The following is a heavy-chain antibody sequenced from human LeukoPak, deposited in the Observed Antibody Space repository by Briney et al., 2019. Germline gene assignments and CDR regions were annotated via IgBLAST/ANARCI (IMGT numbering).Heavy chain of an antibody. V-gene: IGHV4-59*01. CDR1: GGSLSTYSY. J-gene: IGHJ4*02. CDR3: ATGSYPFEC. D-gene: IGHD3-10*01. CDR2: MYSSGST. Sequence: PSETLSLTCAVSGGSLSTYSYWSWIRQPPGKGLEWIGLMYSSGSTNYNPSLKSRVTMSVDTSKNQFSLRLNSVTAVDTAVYYCATGSYPFECWGQGTLVTVSS.